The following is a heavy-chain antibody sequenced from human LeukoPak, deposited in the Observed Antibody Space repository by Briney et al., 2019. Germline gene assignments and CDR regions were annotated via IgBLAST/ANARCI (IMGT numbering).Heavy chain of an antibody. V-gene: IGHV1-69*05. CDR2: IIPIFGTA. D-gene: IGHD3-22*01. J-gene: IGHJ6*03. CDR3: ARVNYYDSYYYYMDV. CDR1: GGTFSSYA. Sequence: SVKVSCKASGGTFSSYAISLVRQAPGQGLEWMGRIIPIFGTANYAQKFQGRVTITTDESTSTAYMELSSLRSEDTAVYYCARVNYYDSYYYYMDVWGKGTTVTVSS.